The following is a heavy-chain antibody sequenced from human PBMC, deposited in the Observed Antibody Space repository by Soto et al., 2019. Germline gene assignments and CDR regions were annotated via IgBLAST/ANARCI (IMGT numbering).Heavy chain of an antibody. V-gene: IGHV3-33*01. CDR2: ICYDGSNN. CDR3: ARGLSYYYDSSGSIPGY. J-gene: IGHJ4*02. Sequence: SXXXFSSYGMHXVXXAXXXWLERVAVICYDGSNNYYADSVKGRFTISRDNSKNTLYLQMNSLRAEDTAVYYCARGLSYYYDSSGSIPGYWGQGTLVTVSS. CDR1: XXXFSSYG. D-gene: IGHD3-22*01.